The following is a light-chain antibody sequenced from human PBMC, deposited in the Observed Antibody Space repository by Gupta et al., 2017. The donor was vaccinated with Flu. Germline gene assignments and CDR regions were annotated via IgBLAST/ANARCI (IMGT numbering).Light chain of an antibody. CDR3: QRYNAAPRRT. V-gene: IGKV1-27*01. J-gene: IGKJ1*01. Sequence: DTVMTQSPSSLTASLGDRVTITCRASPDISNYLAWYQQKPGKAPQLLIYGTSTLYSGVPSRFSGSGSGAEFTLTISSRQADDIGTYYCQRYNAAPRRTFGQGTKVEI. CDR2: GTS. CDR1: PDISNY.